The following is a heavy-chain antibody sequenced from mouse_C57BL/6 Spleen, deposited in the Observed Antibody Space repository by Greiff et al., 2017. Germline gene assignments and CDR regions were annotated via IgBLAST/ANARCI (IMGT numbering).Heavy chain of an antibody. Sequence: QVQLQQSGAELARPGTSVKMSCKASGYTFTNYWIGWAKQRPGHGLEWIGDIYPGGGYTNYNEKFKGKATLTADKSSSTAYMQFSSLTSEDSAIYYCARSEGYGSSYWYFDVWGTGTTVTVSS. D-gene: IGHD1-1*01. V-gene: IGHV1-63*01. CDR2: IYPGGGYT. CDR3: ARSEGYGSSYWYFDV. J-gene: IGHJ1*03. CDR1: GYTFTNYW.